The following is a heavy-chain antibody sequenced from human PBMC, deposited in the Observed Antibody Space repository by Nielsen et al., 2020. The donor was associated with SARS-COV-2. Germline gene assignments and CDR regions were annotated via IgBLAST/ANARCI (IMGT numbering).Heavy chain of an antibody. V-gene: IGHV3-23*01. CDR1: GFTFSHYA. Sequence: GESLKISCVASGFTFSHYAIHWVRQAPGKGLEWVSSVRGLGENTYYADSVRGRFTISRDNSKRTLNLQMDSLRAEDTALYFCAKERSRGWYGIDVWGPGTLVTV. CDR2: VRGLGENT. CDR3: AKERSRGWYGIDV. J-gene: IGHJ4*02. D-gene: IGHD6-19*01.